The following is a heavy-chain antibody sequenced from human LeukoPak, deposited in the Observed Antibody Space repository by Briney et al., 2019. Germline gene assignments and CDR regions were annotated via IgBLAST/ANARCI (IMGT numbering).Heavy chain of an antibody. J-gene: IGHJ3*02. V-gene: IGHV4-31*03. CDR2: IYYSGST. D-gene: IGHD3-22*01. Sequence: SQTLSLTCTVSGGSISSGGYYWSWIRQHPGTGLEWIGYIYYSGSTYYNPSLKSRVTISVDTSKNQFSLKLSSVTAADTAVYYCARGYYDSSGYWPNAFDIWGQGTVVTVSS. CDR3: ARGYYDSSGYWPNAFDI. CDR1: GGSISSGGYY.